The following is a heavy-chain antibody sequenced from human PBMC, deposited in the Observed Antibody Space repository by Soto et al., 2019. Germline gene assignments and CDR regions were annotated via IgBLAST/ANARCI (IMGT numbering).Heavy chain of an antibody. CDR3: ANELIDYAVFEY. Sequence: GGSLRLSCAASGFTFTSCFMGWVRQAPGKGLEWVAAISGGSITIYYADSVKGRFTISRDNSKNTLYLEMNSLRAEDTAVHYCANELIDYAVFEYWAQGTLVPGSS. CDR1: GFTFTSCF. D-gene: IGHD2-2*01. CDR2: ISGGSITI. V-gene: IGHV3-23*01. J-gene: IGHJ4*01.